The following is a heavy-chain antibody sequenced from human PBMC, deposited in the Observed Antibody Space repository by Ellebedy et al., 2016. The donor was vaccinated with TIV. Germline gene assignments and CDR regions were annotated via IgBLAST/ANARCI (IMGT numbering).Heavy chain of an antibody. CDR2: TYYRSKWYN. CDR3: ARAQAPTYYYDSSGYWYFDY. J-gene: IGHJ4*02. Sequence: SQTLSLTCGISGDSVSSNSAAWNWIRQSPSRGLEWLGRTYYRSKWYNDYAVSVKSRITINPDTSKNQFSLQLNSVTPEDTAVYYCARAQAPTYYYDSSGYWYFDYWGQGTLVTVSS. V-gene: IGHV6-1*01. D-gene: IGHD3-22*01. CDR1: GDSVSSNSAA.